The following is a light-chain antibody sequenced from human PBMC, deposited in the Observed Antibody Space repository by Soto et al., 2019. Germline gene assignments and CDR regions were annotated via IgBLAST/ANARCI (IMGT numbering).Light chain of an antibody. CDR3: QQYGSSPPT. Sequence: EIVLTQSPATLCLSPGERATLSCRASQSVSSNLAWYQQKPGQGPRLLIYGASSRDTGTPDRFSGSGSGTDFTLTINRLEPEDFELYYCQQYGSSPPTFGQGTKVDIK. CDR2: GAS. V-gene: IGKV3-20*01. CDR1: QSVSSN. J-gene: IGKJ1*01.